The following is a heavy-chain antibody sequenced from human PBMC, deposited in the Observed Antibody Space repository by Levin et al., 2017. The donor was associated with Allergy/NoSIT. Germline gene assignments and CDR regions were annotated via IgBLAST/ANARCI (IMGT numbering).Heavy chain of an antibody. CDR2: IKQDGGEK. D-gene: IGHD5-24*01. CDR3: ARDAGWLQLEYGIFDN. Sequence: PGGSLRLSCAASGFSFTSYWMSWVRQAPGKGLEWVANIKQDGGEKNYVDSAKGRFTISRDNAYNSLYLQMNSLIVEDTAVYYCARDAGWLQLEYGIFDNWGQGTPVTVSS. J-gene: IGHJ4*02. V-gene: IGHV3-7*01. CDR1: GFSFTSYW.